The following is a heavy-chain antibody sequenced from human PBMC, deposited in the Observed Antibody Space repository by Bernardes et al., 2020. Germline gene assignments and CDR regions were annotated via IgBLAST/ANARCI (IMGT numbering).Heavy chain of an antibody. CDR2: INSDGSTT. Sequence: GGSLRLSCAASGFIFSTYWMHWVRQAPGKGLVWVSRINSDGSTTTYADSVKGRFTISRDNAKNTLYLQMNSLRAEDTAVFYCARGEDFGEFFGSYYYYMDVWGKGTTVTVSS. CDR3: ARGEDFGEFFGSYYYYMDV. CDR1: GFIFSTYW. V-gene: IGHV3-74*01. D-gene: IGHD3-10*01. J-gene: IGHJ6*03.